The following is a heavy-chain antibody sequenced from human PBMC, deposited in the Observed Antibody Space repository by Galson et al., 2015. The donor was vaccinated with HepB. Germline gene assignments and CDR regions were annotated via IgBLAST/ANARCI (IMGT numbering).Heavy chain of an antibody. CDR3: ARAGGTVEPTAVDS. V-gene: IGHV4-61*01. CDR1: GASINSGSYY. Sequence: ETLSLTCIVSGASINSGSYYWSWIRQPPGKGLEWIGFFHSSGSTNYSPFLKSRITISLDTSKNQFSLRLISVIAADTAVYYCARAGGTVEPTAVDSWGQGTLVTVSA. D-gene: IGHD1-26*01. CDR2: FHSSGST. J-gene: IGHJ5*01.